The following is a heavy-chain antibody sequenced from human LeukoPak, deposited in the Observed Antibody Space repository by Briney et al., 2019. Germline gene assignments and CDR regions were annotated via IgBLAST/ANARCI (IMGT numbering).Heavy chain of an antibody. J-gene: IGHJ4*02. CDR3: ARCTTGRTFGSLREIKRSREIDY. D-gene: IGHD1-1*01. V-gene: IGHV3-21*01. Sequence: PGGSLRLSCAASGFTFSSYSMNWVRQAPGKGLEWVSSISSSSSNTYYADSVKGRFTISRDNAKNSLYLQMNSLRAEDTAVYYCARCTTGRTFGSLREIKRSREIDYWGQGTLVSVSS. CDR1: GFTFSSYS. CDR2: ISSSSSNT.